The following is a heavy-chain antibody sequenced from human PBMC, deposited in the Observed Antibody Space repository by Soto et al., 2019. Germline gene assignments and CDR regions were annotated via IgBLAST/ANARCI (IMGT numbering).Heavy chain of an antibody. CDR3: ARDAPGAAPY. J-gene: IGHJ4*02. D-gene: IGHD6-13*01. CDR2: INYRGTT. Sequence: SETLSLTCTVSGGSINNGDYYWNWIRQHPEKGLEWVGYINYRGTTFYSPSLKSRIIISVDTSKNQFSLKLSSVTAADTAVYYCARDAPGAAPYWGQGTLVTVSS. CDR1: GGSINNGDYY. V-gene: IGHV4-31*03.